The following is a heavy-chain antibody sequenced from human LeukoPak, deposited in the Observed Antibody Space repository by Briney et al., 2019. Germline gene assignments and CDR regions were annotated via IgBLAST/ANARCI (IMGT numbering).Heavy chain of an antibody. CDR3: ARDLGATVTTFGWFDP. D-gene: IGHD4-11*01. J-gene: IGHJ5*02. V-gene: IGHV3-48*04. Sequence: GGSPRLSCAASGFTFSSYSMNWVRQAPGKGLEWVSYISSSSSTIYYADSVKGRFTISRDNAKNSLYLQMNSLRAEDTAVYYCARDLGATVTTFGWFDPWGQGTLVTVSS. CDR1: GFTFSSYS. CDR2: ISSSSSTI.